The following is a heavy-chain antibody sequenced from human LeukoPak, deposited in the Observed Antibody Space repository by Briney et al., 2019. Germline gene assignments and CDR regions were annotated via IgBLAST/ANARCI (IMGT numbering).Heavy chain of an antibody. CDR1: GNYW. V-gene: IGHV3-74*01. CDR3: ASFYETY. D-gene: IGHD2/OR15-2a*01. J-gene: IGHJ4*02. CDR2: INSDGSWT. Sequence: GGSLRLSCAASGNYWMHWVRQVPGKGLVWVSHINSDGSWTSYADSVKGRFTISKDNAKNTVYLQMNSLRAEDTAVYYCASFYETYWGRGTLVTVSS.